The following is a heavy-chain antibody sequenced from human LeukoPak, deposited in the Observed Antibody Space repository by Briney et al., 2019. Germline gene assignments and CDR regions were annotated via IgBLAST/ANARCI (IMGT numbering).Heavy chain of an antibody. Sequence: SETLSLTCTVSGGSISVGTFYWSCIRQPPGEGLGWVGYIYYSGSTYYHPSLKSRVSISVDTSKNQFSLKLISVTAADTAVYYCARDRDGYNLDAFDIWGQGTMVTVSS. CDR3: ARDRDGYNLDAFDI. CDR1: GGSISVGTFY. D-gene: IGHD5-24*01. CDR2: IYYSGST. J-gene: IGHJ3*02. V-gene: IGHV4-30-4*08.